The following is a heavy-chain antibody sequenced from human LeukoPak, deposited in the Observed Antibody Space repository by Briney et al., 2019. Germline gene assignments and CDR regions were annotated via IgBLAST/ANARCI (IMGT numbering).Heavy chain of an antibody. Sequence: ASVKVSCKASGYTFTSYYMHWVRQAPRQGLEWMGIINPSGGSTSYAQKFQGRVAMTRDMSTSTVYMELSSLRSEDTAVYYCARDQILYDRMVYAIDLDYWGQGTLVTVSS. CDR3: ARDQILYDRMVYAIDLDY. D-gene: IGHD2-8*01. V-gene: IGHV1-46*01. CDR2: INPSGGST. CDR1: GYTFTSYY. J-gene: IGHJ4*02.